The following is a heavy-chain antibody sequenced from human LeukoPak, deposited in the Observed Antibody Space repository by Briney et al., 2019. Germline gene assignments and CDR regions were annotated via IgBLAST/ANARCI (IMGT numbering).Heavy chain of an antibody. Sequence: GGSLRLSCVASGFSFSSYGMHWVRQAPGKGLEYVSAISSNGGSTYYANSVKGRFTISRDNSKNTLYLQMGSLRAEDMAVYYCARGNSNSPLGWGQGTLVTVSS. D-gene: IGHD2/OR15-2a*01. V-gene: IGHV3-64*01. CDR3: ARGNSNSPLG. CDR2: ISSNGGST. J-gene: IGHJ4*02. CDR1: GFSFSSYG.